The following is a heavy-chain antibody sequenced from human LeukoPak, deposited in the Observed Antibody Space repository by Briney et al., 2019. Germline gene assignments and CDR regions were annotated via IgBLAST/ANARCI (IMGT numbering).Heavy chain of an antibody. J-gene: IGHJ4*02. CDR2: INRSGST. V-gene: IGHV4-34*01. CDR3: ARGKTYYYGSGSYGPPFDY. CDR1: GGSFSGYY. Sequence: SETLSLTCAVYGGSFSGYYWSWIRQPPGKGLEWIGEINRSGSTNYNPSLKSRVTISVDTSKNQFSLKLSSVTAADTAVYYCARGKTYYYGSGSYGPPFDYWGQGALVTVSS. D-gene: IGHD3-10*01.